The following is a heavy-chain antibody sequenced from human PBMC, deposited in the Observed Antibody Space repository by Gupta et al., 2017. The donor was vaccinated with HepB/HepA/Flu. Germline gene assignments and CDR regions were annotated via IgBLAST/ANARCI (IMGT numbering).Heavy chain of an antibody. CDR3: ARASEYSSSSFDY. V-gene: IGHV3-21*01. CDR2: ISSSSSYI. D-gene: IGHD6-6*01. Sequence: EVQLVESGGGLVKPGGSLRLSCAASGFIFSSYSMNWVRQAPGKGLEWVSSISSSSSYIYYADAVKGRFTISRDNAKNSLYLQMNSLRAEDTAVYYCARASEYSSSSFDYGGQGTLVTVSS. CDR1: GFIFSSYS. J-gene: IGHJ4*02.